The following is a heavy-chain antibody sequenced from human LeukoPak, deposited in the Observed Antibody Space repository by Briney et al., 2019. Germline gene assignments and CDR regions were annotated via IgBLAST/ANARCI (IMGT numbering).Heavy chain of an antibody. Sequence: GGSLRLSCAASGFTFSSYGMHWVRQAPGKGLEWVAVISYDGSNKYYADSVKGRFTISRDNSKNTLYLQMNSLRAEDTAVYYCAMERLGSPDYWGQGTLVTVSS. CDR3: AMERLGSPDY. D-gene: IGHD1-26*01. J-gene: IGHJ4*02. V-gene: IGHV3-30*03. CDR1: GFTFSSYG. CDR2: ISYDGSNK.